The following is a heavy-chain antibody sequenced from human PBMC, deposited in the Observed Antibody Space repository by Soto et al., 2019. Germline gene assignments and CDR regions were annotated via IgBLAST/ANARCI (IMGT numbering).Heavy chain of an antibody. D-gene: IGHD3-3*01. Sequence: GGSLRLSCTASGFTFGDYAMSWFRQAPGKGLEWVGFIRSKAYGGTTEYAASVKGRFTISRDDSKSIAYLQMNSLKTEDTAVYYCTRDSPIFGVVIYYYYGMDVWGQGTTVTVSS. CDR2: IRSKAYGGTT. CDR3: TRDSPIFGVVIYYYYGMDV. J-gene: IGHJ6*02. CDR1: GFTFGDYA. V-gene: IGHV3-49*03.